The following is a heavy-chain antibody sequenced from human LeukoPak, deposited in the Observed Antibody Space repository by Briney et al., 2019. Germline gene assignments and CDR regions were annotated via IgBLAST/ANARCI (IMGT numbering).Heavy chain of an antibody. CDR2: INPNSGGT. CDR1: GYTFTGYY. V-gene: IGHV1-2*02. CDR3: ARALSGYYGYYFDY. D-gene: IGHD3-22*01. Sequence: GASVEVSCKASGYTFTGYYMHWVRQAPGQGLEWMGWINPNSGGTNYAQKFQGRVTMTRDTSISTAYMELSRLRSDDTAVYYCARALSGYYGYYFDYWGQGTLVTVSS. J-gene: IGHJ4*02.